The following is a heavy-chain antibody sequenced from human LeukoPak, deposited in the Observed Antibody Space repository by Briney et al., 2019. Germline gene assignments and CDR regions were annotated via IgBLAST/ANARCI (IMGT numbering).Heavy chain of an antibody. V-gene: IGHV1-2*02. D-gene: IGHD5-18*01. Sequence: GASVKVSCKASGYTFNVYYMHWVRQAPGQGLEWMGWINPNSGGTNYAQKFQGRVTMTRDTSISTAYMELSRLRSDDTAVYYCARGVFFNSAMVELRFDYWGQGTLVTVSS. CDR1: GYTFNVYY. J-gene: IGHJ4*02. CDR3: ARGVFFNSAMVELRFDY. CDR2: INPNSGGT.